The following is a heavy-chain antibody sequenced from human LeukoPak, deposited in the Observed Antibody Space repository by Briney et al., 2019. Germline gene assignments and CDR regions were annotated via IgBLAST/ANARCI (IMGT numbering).Heavy chain of an antibody. CDR3: ARFPLVDTAMVTRLGY. V-gene: IGHV4-59*01. CDR1: GGSISSYY. D-gene: IGHD5-18*01. CDR2: IYYSGSI. Sequence: SETLSLTCTVSGGSISSYYWSWIRQPPGKGLEWIGYIYYSGSINYNPSLKSRVTISVDTSKNQFSLKLSSVTAADTAVYYCARFPLVDTAMVTRLGYWGQGTLVTVSS. J-gene: IGHJ4*02.